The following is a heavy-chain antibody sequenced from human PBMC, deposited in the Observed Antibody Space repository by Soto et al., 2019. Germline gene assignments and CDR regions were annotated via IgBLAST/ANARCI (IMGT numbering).Heavy chain of an antibody. CDR2: INPYSGNT. V-gene: IGHV1-18*01. Sequence: ASVKVSCKASGYTFTSYDINWVRQAPGQGLEWMGWINPYSGNTGYAQKLQGRVTMTTDTSTSTAYMELRSLRSDDTAVYYCARDDSGTGWLAFWGQGTLVTVSS. J-gene: IGHJ4*02. CDR1: GYTFTSYD. CDR3: ARDDSGTGWLAF. D-gene: IGHD6-19*01.